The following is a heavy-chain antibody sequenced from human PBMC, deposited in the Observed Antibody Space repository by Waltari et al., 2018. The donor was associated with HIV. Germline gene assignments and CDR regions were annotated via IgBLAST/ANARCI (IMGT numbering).Heavy chain of an antibody. CDR1: GFPFSSHA. CDR2: ISGSGGST. Sequence: EVQLLESGGGLVQPGGSLRLSCAASGFPFSSHAMSWVRKAPGTGMERGAAISGSGGSTYYAASVKGRFTISRDNSKNSLYLQMNSLRAEDTAVYYCAKASLDVYYDSSGPPALDWYFDLWGRGTLVTVSS. CDR3: AKASLDVYYDSSGPPALDWYFDL. V-gene: IGHV3-23*01. D-gene: IGHD3-22*01. J-gene: IGHJ2*01.